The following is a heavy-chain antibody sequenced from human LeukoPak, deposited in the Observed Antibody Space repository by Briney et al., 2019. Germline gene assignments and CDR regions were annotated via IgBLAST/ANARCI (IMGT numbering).Heavy chain of an antibody. V-gene: IGHV3-30-3*01. CDR1: GFTFSDYY. CDR3: ARDRGTSHGYFDY. J-gene: IGHJ4*02. Sequence: GGSLRLSCAASGFTFSDYYMSWIRQAPGKGLEWVAVISYDGSNKYYADSVKGRFTISRDNSKNTLYLQMNSLRAEDTAVYYCARDRGTSHGYFDYWGQGTLVTVSS. CDR2: ISYDGSNK. D-gene: IGHD1-14*01.